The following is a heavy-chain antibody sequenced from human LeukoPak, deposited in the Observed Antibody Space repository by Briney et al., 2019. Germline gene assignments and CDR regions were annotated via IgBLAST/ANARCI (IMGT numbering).Heavy chain of an antibody. CDR2: TSYSGST. V-gene: IGHV4-59*01. Sequence: NPSETLSLTCAVSGGSIRSYHWSWIRQPPGKGLEWIGYTSYSGSTNYNPSLKSRVTISVDTSKNQFSLNLSSVTATDTAVYYCARARESGYTTELDYWGQGTLVTVS. J-gene: IGHJ4*02. CDR1: GGSIRSYH. D-gene: IGHD3-3*01. CDR3: ARARESGYTTELDY.